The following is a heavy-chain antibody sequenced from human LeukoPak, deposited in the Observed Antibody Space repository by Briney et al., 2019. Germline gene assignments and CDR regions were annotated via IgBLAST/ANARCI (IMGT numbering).Heavy chain of an antibody. CDR1: GFTFSSYG. Sequence: PGGSLRLSCAASGFTFSSYGMSWVRQAPGKGLEWVSAISGSGGSTYYADSVKGRFTISRDNSKNTLYLQMNSLRAEDTAVYYCAKAASIPYYYYYMDVWGKGTTVTVSS. CDR2: ISGSGGST. CDR3: AKAASIPYYYYYMDV. D-gene: IGHD2-21*01. J-gene: IGHJ6*03. V-gene: IGHV3-23*01.